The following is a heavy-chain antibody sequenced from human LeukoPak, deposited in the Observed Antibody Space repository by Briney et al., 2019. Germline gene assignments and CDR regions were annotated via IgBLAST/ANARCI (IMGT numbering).Heavy chain of an antibody. J-gene: IGHJ4*02. CDR3: ARDSSSWYTGLDY. CDR1: GFTFSDYY. Sequence: GGSLRLSCAASGFTFSDYYMSWIRQAPGKGLEWVSYISSSGSPIYYADSVKGRFTISRDNAKNSLYLQMNSLRAEDTAVYYCARDSSSWYTGLDYWGQGTLVTVSS. D-gene: IGHD6-13*01. CDR2: ISSSGSPI. V-gene: IGHV3-11*01.